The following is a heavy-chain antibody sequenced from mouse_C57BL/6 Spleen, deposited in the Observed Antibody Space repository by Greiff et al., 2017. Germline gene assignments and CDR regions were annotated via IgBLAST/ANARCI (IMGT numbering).Heavy chain of an antibody. D-gene: IGHD2-10*02. J-gene: IGHJ4*01. V-gene: IGHV1-76*01. Sequence: QVQLKQSGAELVRPGASVKLSCKASGYTFTDYYINWVKQRPGQGLEWIARIYPGSGNTYYNEKFKGKATLTAEKSSSTAYMQLSSLTSEDSAVYFCARRRYGYYYAMDYWGQGTSVTVSS. CDR2: IYPGSGNT. CDR1: GYTFTDYY. CDR3: ARRRYGYYYAMDY.